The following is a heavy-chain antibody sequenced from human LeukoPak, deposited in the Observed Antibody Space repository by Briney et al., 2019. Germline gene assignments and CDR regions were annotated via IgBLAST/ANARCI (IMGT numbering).Heavy chain of an antibody. J-gene: IGHJ4*02. CDR3: ARHVDSSGWYKDY. CDR2: AYYSGST. CDR1: GFTFSSYA. Sequence: GSLRLSCAASGFTFSSYAMSWVRQPPGKGLEWIGSAYYSGSTFYNPSLKSRVTISVDTSKNQFSLKLNSVTAADTAVYFCARHVDSSGWYKDYWGQGTLVTVSS. D-gene: IGHD6-19*01. V-gene: IGHV4-39*01.